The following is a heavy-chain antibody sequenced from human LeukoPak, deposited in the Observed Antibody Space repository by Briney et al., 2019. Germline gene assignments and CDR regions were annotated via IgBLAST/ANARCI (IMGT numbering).Heavy chain of an antibody. V-gene: IGHV4-59*08. CDR1: GLSMTNYY. Sequence: PSETLSLTCSVSGLSMTNYYWSWIRQPPGKGLEWIAYSHNNGDTNYNPSLKSRITISVDTSKNEFSLTLSSVTAADTAVYYRARQPGSTAAFDIWGQGTTVTVSA. J-gene: IGHJ3*02. D-gene: IGHD5-18*01. CDR3: ARQPGSTAAFDI. CDR2: SHNNGDT.